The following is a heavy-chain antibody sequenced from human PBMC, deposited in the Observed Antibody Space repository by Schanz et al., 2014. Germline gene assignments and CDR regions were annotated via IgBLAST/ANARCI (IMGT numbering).Heavy chain of an antibody. J-gene: IGHJ4*02. V-gene: IGHV4-34*01. Sequence: QVQLRQWGAGLLRPSETLSLTCAVSGVSFSGYYWTRIRQPPGKRLEWIGEISHSGDTNFNPSLKSRVTISVATSKSQFSLRMNSLTAADTAIYYCARMYINLSQLSAFHYFDYWGQGTLVTVSS. D-gene: IGHD1-1*01. CDR2: ISHSGDT. CDR3: ARMYINLSQLSAFHYFDY. CDR1: GVSFSGYY.